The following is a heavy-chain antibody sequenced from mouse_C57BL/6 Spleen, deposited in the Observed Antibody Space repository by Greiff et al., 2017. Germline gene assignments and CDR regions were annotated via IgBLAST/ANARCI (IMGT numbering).Heavy chain of an antibody. J-gene: IGHJ3*01. Sequence: ESGPGLVKPSQSLSLTCSVTGYSITSGYYWNWIRQFPGNKLEWMGYISYDGSNNYNPSLKNRISITRDTSKNQFFLKLNSVTTEDTATYYCAREMGRGWFAYWGQGTLVTVSA. V-gene: IGHV3-6*01. D-gene: IGHD4-1*01. CDR3: AREMGRGWFAY. CDR2: ISYDGSN. CDR1: GYSITSGYY.